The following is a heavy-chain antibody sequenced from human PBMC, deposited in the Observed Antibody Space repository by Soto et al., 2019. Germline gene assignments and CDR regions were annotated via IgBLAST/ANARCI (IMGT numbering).Heavy chain of an antibody. D-gene: IGHD2-21*02. Sequence: QVQLQESGPGLVKPSQTLSLTCTVSGGSISSGGYYWSWIRQHPGKGLEWIGYIYYSGSTYYNPSLKSRVTISVDTSNNQFSLKLSSVTAADTAVYYCARGLYCGGDCFGGRNTRKRLISNWFDPWGQGTLVTVSS. CDR1: GGSISSGGYY. CDR3: ARGLYCGGDCFGGRNTRKRLISNWFDP. J-gene: IGHJ5*02. V-gene: IGHV4-31*03. CDR2: IYYSGST.